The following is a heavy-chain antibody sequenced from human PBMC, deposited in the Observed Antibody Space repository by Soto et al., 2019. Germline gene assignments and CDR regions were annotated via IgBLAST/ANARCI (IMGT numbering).Heavy chain of an antibody. V-gene: IGHV1-69*12. D-gene: IGHD6-13*01. CDR1: GGTFSNHA. Sequence: QVHLVQSGAEVKKPGSSVKVSCKAPGGTFSNHAINWVRQAPGQGLEWMGRIIPIFSTTNYAQKFQGRVTMTADESTITAYLELSSLKQGDTAVYYCAREVAADGTCREDVFDIWGQGTLVTVSS. CDR2: IIPIFSTT. CDR3: AREVAADGTCREDVFDI. J-gene: IGHJ3*02.